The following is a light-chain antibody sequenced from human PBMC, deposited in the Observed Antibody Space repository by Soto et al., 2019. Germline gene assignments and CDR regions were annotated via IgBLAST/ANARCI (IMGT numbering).Light chain of an antibody. CDR1: QSVSTN. CDR2: GAA. Sequence: EIVMAQSPSTLSVSPGERATLSCRAGQSVSTNLAWYQQKPGQAPRLLIYGAATRATGIASRFSGSGSGTEFTLTISSLQSEDFATYYCQQLSTYPSTFGGGTKVDIK. V-gene: IGKV3-15*01. J-gene: IGKJ4*01. CDR3: QQLSTYPST.